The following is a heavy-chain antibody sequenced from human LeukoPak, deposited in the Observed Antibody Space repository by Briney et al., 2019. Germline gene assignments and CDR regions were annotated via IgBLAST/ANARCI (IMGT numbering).Heavy chain of an antibody. D-gene: IGHD5-18*01. Sequence: SGGSLRLSCAASGFTVSSNYMSWVRQAPGKGLEWVSVIYSGGSTYYADSAKGRFTISRHNSKNTLYLQMNSLRAEDTAVYYCARDPDTGSWDYWGQGTLVTVSS. CDR2: IYSGGST. J-gene: IGHJ4*02. CDR1: GFTVSSNY. CDR3: ARDPDTGSWDY. V-gene: IGHV3-53*04.